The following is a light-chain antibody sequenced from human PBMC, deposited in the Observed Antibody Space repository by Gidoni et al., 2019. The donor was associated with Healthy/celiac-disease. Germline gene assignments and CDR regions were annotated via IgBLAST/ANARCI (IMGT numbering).Light chain of an antibody. J-gene: IGKJ2*01. CDR1: QSVSSSY. V-gene: IGKV3-20*01. CDR2: GAS. Sequence: IVLTQSPGTLSLSPGERATLSCRASQSVSSSYLAWYQQKPGQAPRLLIYGASSRATGIPDRFSGSGSGTDCTLTISRLEPEDFAVYYCQQYGSSPPYTFXXXTKLEIK. CDR3: QQYGSSPPYT.